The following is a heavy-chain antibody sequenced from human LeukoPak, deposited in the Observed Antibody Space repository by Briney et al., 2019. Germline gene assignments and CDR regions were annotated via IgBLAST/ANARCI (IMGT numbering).Heavy chain of an antibody. D-gene: IGHD2-2*02. V-gene: IGHV4-34*01. CDR2: TNHSGSS. CDR3: VYCSSNSCHMANPYD. CDR1: GGSFSGYF. Sequence: PSETLSLTCAVYGGSFSGYFWNWIRQPPGKGLEWIGETNHSGSSNYNPSLKSRVTITVDTSKNQVSLNLSSVSAADTAVYYGVYCSSNSCHMANPYDWGQGTLVTVSS. J-gene: IGHJ4*02.